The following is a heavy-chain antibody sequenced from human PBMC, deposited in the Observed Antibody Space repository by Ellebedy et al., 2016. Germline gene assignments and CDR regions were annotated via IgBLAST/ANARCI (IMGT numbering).Heavy chain of an antibody. CDR3: AALQWLAPAWYFDL. CDR1: GDSISSGGYY. D-gene: IGHD6-19*01. CDR2: IFYSGSS. V-gene: IGHV4-61*08. J-gene: IGHJ2*01. Sequence: SETLSLTCTVSGDSISSGGYYWSWIRQHPGKGLEWIGYIFYSGSSNYNPSLKSRVTISVDTSKNQFSLKLSSVTAADTAVYYCAALQWLAPAWYFDLWGRGTLVTVSS.